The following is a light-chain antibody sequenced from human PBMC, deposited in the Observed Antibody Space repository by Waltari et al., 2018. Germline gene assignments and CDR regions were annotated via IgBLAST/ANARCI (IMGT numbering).Light chain of an antibody. CDR2: WAS. CDR1: QRALYSPNNKNY. CDR3: HQYYNIPFT. J-gene: IGKJ3*01. V-gene: IGKV4-1*01. Sequence: DIVMTQCPDSLAVSLGERATINCKSRQRALYSPNNKNYLAWYQQKPGQPPKLLIYWASTRESGVPDRLSGSGSGTDFTLTISSLQAEDVAVYYCHQYYNIPFTFGPGTKVDIK.